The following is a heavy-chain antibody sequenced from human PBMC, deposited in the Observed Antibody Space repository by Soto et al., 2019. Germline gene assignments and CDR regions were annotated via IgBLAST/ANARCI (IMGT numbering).Heavy chain of an antibody. CDR1: GFTASSNN. Sequence: EVQLVESGGGLIQPGGSLRLPCAASGFTASSNNMSWVRQAPGKGLEWVSVIYSGGSTYYADSVKGRFTISRDNSKNTLYLQMNSLRAEDTAVYYCARDRVESGYPEYFQHWGQGTLVTVSS. J-gene: IGHJ1*01. D-gene: IGHD3-22*01. V-gene: IGHV3-53*01. CDR2: IYSGGST. CDR3: ARDRVESGYPEYFQH.